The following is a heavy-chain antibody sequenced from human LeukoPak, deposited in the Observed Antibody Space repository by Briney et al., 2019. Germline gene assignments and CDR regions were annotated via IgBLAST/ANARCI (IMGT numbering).Heavy chain of an antibody. D-gene: IGHD3-22*01. CDR2: ISSISSYI. CDR3: ARDKSIKEYYYDSSGYYDY. Sequence: GGSLRLSCAASGFTFSSYSMNWVRQAPGKGLEWVSSISSISSYIYYADSVKGRFTISRDNAKNSLYLQMNSLRAEDTAVYYCARDKSIKEYYYDSSGYYDYWGQGTLVTVSS. V-gene: IGHV3-21*01. J-gene: IGHJ4*02. CDR1: GFTFSSYS.